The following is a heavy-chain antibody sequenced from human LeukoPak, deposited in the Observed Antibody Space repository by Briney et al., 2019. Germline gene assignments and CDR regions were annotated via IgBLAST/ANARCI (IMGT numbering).Heavy chain of an antibody. D-gene: IGHD6-6*01. CDR3: ARDIVAARRDNWFDP. V-gene: IGHV1-18*01. CDR2: ISAYNGNT. Sequence: ASVKVSCKASGYTFTSYGISWVRQAPGQGLEWMGRISAYNGNTNYAQKLQGRVTMTTDTSTSTAYMELRSLRSDDTAVYYCARDIVAARRDNWFDPWGQGTLATVSS. J-gene: IGHJ5*02. CDR1: GYTFTSYG.